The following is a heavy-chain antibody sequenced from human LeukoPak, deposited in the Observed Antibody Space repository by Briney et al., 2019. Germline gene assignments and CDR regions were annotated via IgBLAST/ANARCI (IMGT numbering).Heavy chain of an antibody. CDR1: GFAFGSEA. J-gene: IGHJ3*02. D-gene: IGHD2-21*01. CDR2: ISPGGGTT. CDR3: AAVSYLAFDI. Sequence: GGSLRLSCAVSGFAFGSEAMSWVRQSPARGLEWVASISPGGGTTYYADYVKGRFTISRDNSKNSVYLQVTSLRVEDTAVYYCAAVSYLAFDIWGQGTMVTVSS. V-gene: IGHV3-23*01.